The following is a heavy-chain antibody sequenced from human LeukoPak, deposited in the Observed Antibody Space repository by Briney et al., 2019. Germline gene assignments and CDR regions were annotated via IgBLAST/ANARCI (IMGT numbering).Heavy chain of an antibody. Sequence: PSQTLPLTCIVSGDSISSGSYYWTWLRQPAGKGLEWIGRIHTSGNTNYSPSLKSRVTISRDTSKSQFSLRLTSVTAADTAVYYCVRDWNGDYFDYWGQGTLVTVSS. CDR1: GDSISSGSYY. CDR2: IHTSGNT. J-gene: IGHJ4*02. CDR3: VRDWNGDYFDY. V-gene: IGHV4-61*02. D-gene: IGHD1-1*01.